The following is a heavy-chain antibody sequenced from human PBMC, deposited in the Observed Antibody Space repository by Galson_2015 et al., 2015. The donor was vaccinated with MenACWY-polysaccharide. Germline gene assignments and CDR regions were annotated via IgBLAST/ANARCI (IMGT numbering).Heavy chain of an antibody. Sequence: SLRLSCAAPGFTFTSYAMSWVRQAPGKGLEWVSAIRSSGTNTYYADSVKGRFTISRDNSKNTLYLQMSSLRAEDTAVYYCAKDSTDFWSVAGRFDHWGQGTLVAVSS. D-gene: IGHD3-3*01. CDR1: GFTFTSYA. CDR3: AKDSTDFWSVAGRFDH. CDR2: IRSSGTNT. J-gene: IGHJ5*02. V-gene: IGHV3-23*01.